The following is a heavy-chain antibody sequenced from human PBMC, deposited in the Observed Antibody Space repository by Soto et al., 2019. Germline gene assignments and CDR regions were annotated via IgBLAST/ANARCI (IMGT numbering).Heavy chain of an antibody. CDR2: INHSGST. J-gene: IGHJ4*02. CDR3: ARGRLQGFWSGRRTFDY. Sequence: SETLSLTCAVYGGSFSGYYWSWIRQPPGKGLEWIGEINHSGSTNYNPSLKSRVTISVDTSKNQFSLKLSSVTAAHTAVYYCARGRLQGFWSGRRTFDYWGQGTLVTVSS. V-gene: IGHV4-34*01. CDR1: GGSFSGYY. D-gene: IGHD3-3*01.